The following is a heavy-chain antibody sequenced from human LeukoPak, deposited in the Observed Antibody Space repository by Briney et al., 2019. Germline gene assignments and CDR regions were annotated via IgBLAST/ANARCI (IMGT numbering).Heavy chain of an antibody. D-gene: IGHD3-10*01. V-gene: IGHV4-39*07. CDR3: ARSGHYYGSSWVSIDY. CDR2: IYYSGST. J-gene: IGHJ4*02. Sequence: SETLSLTCTVSGGSISSSSYYWGWIRQPPGKGLEWIGSIYYSGSTYYNPSLKSRVTISVDTSKNQFSLKLSSVTAADTAVYYCARSGHYYGSSWVSIDYWGQGTLVTVSS. CDR1: GGSISSSSYY.